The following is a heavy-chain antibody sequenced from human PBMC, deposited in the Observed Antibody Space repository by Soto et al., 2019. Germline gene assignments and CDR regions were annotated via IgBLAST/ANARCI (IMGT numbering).Heavy chain of an antibody. CDR1: GFTFSSYA. Sequence: GGSLRLSCAASGFTFSSYAMSWVRQAPGKGLEWVSAISGSGGSTYYADSVKGRFTISRDNSKNTLYLQMNSLRAEDTAVYYCAKGRCSSTSCYYDYWGQGTLVTVSS. J-gene: IGHJ4*02. CDR2: ISGSGGST. CDR3: AKGRCSSTSCYYDY. V-gene: IGHV3-23*01. D-gene: IGHD2-2*01.